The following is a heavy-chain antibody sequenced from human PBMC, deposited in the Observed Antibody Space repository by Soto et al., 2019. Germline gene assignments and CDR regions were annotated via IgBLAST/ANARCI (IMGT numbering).Heavy chain of an antibody. CDR1: GGSISSYY. D-gene: IGHD1-1*01. V-gene: IGHV4-59*01. CDR3: ARGPYAKSNDPLDY. CDR2: IYYSGST. Sequence: QVQLQESGPGLVKPSETLSLTCTVSGGSISSYYWSWIRQPPGKGLEWIGYIYYSGSTNYNPSLKSRVTISVDTSKNQFSLKLSSVTAADTAVYYCARGPYAKSNDPLDYWGQGTLVTVSS. J-gene: IGHJ4*02.